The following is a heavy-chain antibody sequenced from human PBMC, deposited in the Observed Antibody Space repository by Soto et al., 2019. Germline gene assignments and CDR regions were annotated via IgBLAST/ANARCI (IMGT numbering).Heavy chain of an antibody. Sequence: GASVKSCKASGYTFTGYYMHWVRQAPGQGLEWMGWINPNSGGTNYAQKFQGWVTMTRDTSISTAYMELSRLRSDDTAVYYCARDRGRIAAAGTIYDYWGQGTLVTVS. D-gene: IGHD6-13*01. CDR3: ARDRGRIAAAGTIYDY. J-gene: IGHJ4*02. V-gene: IGHV1-2*04. CDR1: GYTFTGYY. CDR2: INPNSGGT.